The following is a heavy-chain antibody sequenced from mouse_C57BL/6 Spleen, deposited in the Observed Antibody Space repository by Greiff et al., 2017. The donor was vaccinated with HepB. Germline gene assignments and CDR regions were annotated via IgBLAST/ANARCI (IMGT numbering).Heavy chain of an antibody. CDR2: IYPGDGDT. V-gene: IGHV1-80*01. CDR3: ARDGDYDVSWFAY. D-gene: IGHD2-4*01. J-gene: IGHJ3*01. Sequence: VQLQQSGAELVKPGASVKISCKASGYAFSSYWMNWVKQRPGKGLEWIGQIYPGDGDTNYNGKFKGKATLTADKSSSTAYMQLSSLTSEDSAVYFCARDGDYDVSWFAYWGQGTLVTVSA. CDR1: GYAFSSYW.